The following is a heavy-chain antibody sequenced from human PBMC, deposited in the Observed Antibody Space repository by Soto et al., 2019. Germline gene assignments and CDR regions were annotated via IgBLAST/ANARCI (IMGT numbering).Heavy chain of an antibody. V-gene: IGHV1-3*01. CDR3: AKARMYSSGWYGDY. Sequence: VKVSCKASGYTVTSYAMHWVRQAPGQRLEWMGWINAGNGNTKYSQKFQGRVTITRDTSASTAYMELSSLRSEDTAVYYCAKARMYSSGWYGDYWGQGTLVTVSS. D-gene: IGHD6-19*01. CDR2: INAGNGNT. J-gene: IGHJ4*02. CDR1: GYTVTSYA.